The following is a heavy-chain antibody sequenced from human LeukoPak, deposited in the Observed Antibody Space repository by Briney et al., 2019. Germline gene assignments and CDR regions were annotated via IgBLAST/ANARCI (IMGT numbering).Heavy chain of an antibody. Sequence: PSETLSLTCTVSVGSLSSSYWSWIRQPPGKGLEWIGHIYNSGSDNYNPSLESRVTISVDTSKSQFSLKLSSVTAADTAVYYCARDMVDRDMVKSLGWFDPWGQGTLVTVSS. CDR1: VGSLSSSY. D-gene: IGHD5-18*01. CDR2: IYNSGSD. CDR3: ARDMVDRDMVKSLGWFDP. J-gene: IGHJ5*02. V-gene: IGHV4-59*01.